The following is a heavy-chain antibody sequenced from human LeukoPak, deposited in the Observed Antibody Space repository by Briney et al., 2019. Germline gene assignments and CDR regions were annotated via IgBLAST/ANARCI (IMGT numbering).Heavy chain of an antibody. J-gene: IGHJ4*02. V-gene: IGHV3-21*01. CDR3: ARDPHLAAGTCF. D-gene: IGHD6-13*01. CDR2: ISSSSSYI. CDR1: GFTFSSYS. Sequence: GGSLRLSCAASGFTFSSYSMNWVRQAPGKGLEWVSSISSSSSYIYYADSVKGRFTISRDNAKNSLYLQMNSLRAEDTAVYYCARDPHLAAGTCFWGQGTLVTVSS.